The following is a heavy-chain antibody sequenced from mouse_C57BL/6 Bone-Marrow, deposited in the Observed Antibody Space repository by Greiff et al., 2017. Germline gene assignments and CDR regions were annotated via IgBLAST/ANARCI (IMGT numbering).Heavy chain of an antibody. J-gene: IGHJ2*01. V-gene: IGHV1-81*01. CDR1: GYTFTSYG. CDR2: IYPRSGNT. CDR3: ARLRYYGSSYAGY. D-gene: IGHD1-1*01. Sequence: VQLQQSGAELARPGASVKLSCKASGYTFTSYGISWVKQRTGQGLEWIGEIYPRSGNTYYNEKFKGKATLTADKSSSTAYMELRSLTSEDSEVYFCARLRYYGSSYAGYWGQGTTLTVSS.